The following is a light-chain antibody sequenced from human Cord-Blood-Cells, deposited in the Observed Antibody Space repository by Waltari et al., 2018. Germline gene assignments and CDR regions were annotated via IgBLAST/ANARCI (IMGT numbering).Light chain of an antibody. CDR2: AAS. CDR3: QQSYSTPLT. J-gene: IGKJ4*01. Sequence: DIQMTQSPSSLSASVGDIVTITWRASQSISSYLNWYQQKPGKAPKLLIYAASSLQSGVPSRFSGSGSGTDFTLTISSLQPEDFATYYCQQSYSTPLTFGGGTKVEIK. CDR1: QSISSY. V-gene: IGKV1-39*01.